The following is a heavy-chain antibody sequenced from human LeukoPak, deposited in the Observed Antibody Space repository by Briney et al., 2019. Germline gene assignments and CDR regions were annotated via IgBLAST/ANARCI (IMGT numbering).Heavy chain of an antibody. CDR1: GSTFTGYY. CDR2: INPNSGGT. V-gene: IGHV1-2*06. Sequence: ASVKVSCKASGSTFTGYYMHWVRQAPGQGLEWMGRINPNSGGTNYAQKFQGRVTMTRDTSISTAYMELSRLRSDDTAVYYCARARNTTVQILFDYWGQGTLVTVSS. D-gene: IGHD4-17*01. J-gene: IGHJ4*02. CDR3: ARARNTTVQILFDY.